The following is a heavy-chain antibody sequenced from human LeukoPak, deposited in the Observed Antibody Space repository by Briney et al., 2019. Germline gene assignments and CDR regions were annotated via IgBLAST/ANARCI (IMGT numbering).Heavy chain of an antibody. J-gene: IGHJ6*03. CDR2: IHNSGST. CDR1: GGSISSHY. V-gene: IGHV4-59*11. Sequence: SETLSFTCTVSGGSISSHYWSWIRQPPGKGLQWIGYIHNSGSTNYHPSLTSRLTISIDTSKNQFSLKLSSGTAADTAVYYCARLFPERSAAVNTCYHPIDVWGKGTAVTVSS. CDR3: ARLFPERSAAVNTCYHPIDV. D-gene: IGHD6-25*01.